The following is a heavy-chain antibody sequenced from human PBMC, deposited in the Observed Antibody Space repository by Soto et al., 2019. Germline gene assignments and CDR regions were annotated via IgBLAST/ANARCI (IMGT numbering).Heavy chain of an antibody. CDR3: ARDRLVDTAMVRFGFPFYYYGMDV. CDR1: GFTVSSNY. V-gene: IGHV3-53*01. D-gene: IGHD5-18*01. Sequence: PGGSLRLSCAASGFTVSSNYMSWVRQAPGKGLEWVSVIYSGGSTYYADSVKGRFTISRDNSKNTLYLQMNSLRAEDTAVYYCARDRLVDTAMVRFGFPFYYYGMDVWGQGTTVT. CDR2: IYSGGST. J-gene: IGHJ6*02.